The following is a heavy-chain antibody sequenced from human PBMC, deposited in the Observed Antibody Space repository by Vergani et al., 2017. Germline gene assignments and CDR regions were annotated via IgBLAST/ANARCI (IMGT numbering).Heavy chain of an antibody. Sequence: EVDLVESGGGLAQPGGSLRLSCEASGITFWKFGMHWVRQGPGKGLEWVSGISWNSGAVDYADSVRGRFTISRDNAKNSLFLELNSLRFEDTAVYFCTKGSVYYHDSAGHGYYPYTGVDLWGQGTLVTVSS. D-gene: IGHD1-26*01. CDR2: ISWNSGAV. V-gene: IGHV3-9*01. J-gene: IGHJ3*01. CDR3: TKGSVYYHDSAGHGYYPYTGVDL. CDR1: GITFWKFG.